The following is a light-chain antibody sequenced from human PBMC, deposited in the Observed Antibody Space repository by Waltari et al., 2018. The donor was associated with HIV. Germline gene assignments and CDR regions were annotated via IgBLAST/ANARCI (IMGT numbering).Light chain of an antibody. Sequence: QSALTQPASVSGSPGQSLTIPCTGTSRDVGGYNYVSWYQQHPGKAPKLMIYEVSNRPSGVSNRFSGSKSGNTASLTISGLQAEDEADYYCSSFTSNSTLVFGTGTKVTVL. J-gene: IGLJ1*01. CDR1: SRDVGGYNY. CDR3: SSFTSNSTLV. V-gene: IGLV2-14*01. CDR2: EVS.